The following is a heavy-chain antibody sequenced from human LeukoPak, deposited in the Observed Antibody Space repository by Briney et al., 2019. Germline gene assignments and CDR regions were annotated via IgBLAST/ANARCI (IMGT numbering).Heavy chain of an antibody. D-gene: IGHD1-7*01. CDR2: IYPGDSDT. V-gene: IGHV5-51*01. J-gene: IGHJ4*02. Sequence: GESLKISCKGSGYTFTSYLIGWMRQMPGKGLEWMGIIYPGDSDTRYSPSFQGQVTISADKSITTAYLQWSSLKASDTAVYYCDLGTGTNPPDYWGQGTLVTVSS. CDR1: GYTFTSYL. CDR3: DLGTGTNPPDY.